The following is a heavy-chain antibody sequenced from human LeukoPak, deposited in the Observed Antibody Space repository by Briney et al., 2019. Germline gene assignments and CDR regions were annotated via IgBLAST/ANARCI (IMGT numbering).Heavy chain of an antibody. D-gene: IGHD3-22*01. CDR2: ITHSGNT. Sequence: SETLSLTCGVYGGSFSGYYWGWIRQPPGKGLEWIGEITHSGNTEYNPSLKNRVTMSVDTAKNQFSLKLTSVTAADTAVYYCARHGAYDLHDNYYDTIGYHYWGQGTLVTVSS. CDR3: ARHGAYDLHDNYYDTIGYHY. V-gene: IGHV4-34*01. CDR1: GGSFSGYY. J-gene: IGHJ4*02.